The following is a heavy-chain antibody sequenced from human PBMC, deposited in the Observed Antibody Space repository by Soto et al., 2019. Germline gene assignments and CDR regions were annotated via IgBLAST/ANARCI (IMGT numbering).Heavy chain of an antibody. J-gene: IGHJ4*02. D-gene: IGHD4-17*01. V-gene: IGHV4-59*08. CDR2: IYYSGST. Sequence: SETLSLTCTVSGVSISSYYWSWIRQPPGKGLEWIGYIYYSGSTNYNPSLKSRVTISVDTSKNQFSLKLSSVTAADTAVYYCARRRDDYGDSGGFDYWGQGTLVTVSS. CDR1: GVSISSYY. CDR3: ARRRDDYGDSGGFDY.